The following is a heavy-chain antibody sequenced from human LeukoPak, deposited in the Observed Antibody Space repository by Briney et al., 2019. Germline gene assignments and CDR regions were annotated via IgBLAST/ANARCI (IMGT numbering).Heavy chain of an antibody. CDR1: GFTFSSYS. Sequence: PGGSLRLSCAASGFTFSSYSMNWVRQAPGKGLEWVSYISSSSSTIYYADSVKGRFTISRDNAKNSLYLQMNSLRAEDTAVYYCARDHYGSYYMDVWGKGTTIIVYS. J-gene: IGHJ6*03. V-gene: IGHV3-48*01. CDR2: ISSSSSTI. CDR3: ARDHYGSYYMDV.